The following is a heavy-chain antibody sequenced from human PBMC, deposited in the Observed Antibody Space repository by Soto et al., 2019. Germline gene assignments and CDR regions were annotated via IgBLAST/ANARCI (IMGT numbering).Heavy chain of an antibody. CDR2: IWYDGSNK. CDR3: ARGFIAVAGTGFDY. J-gene: IGHJ4*02. D-gene: IGHD6-19*01. V-gene: IGHV3-33*01. Sequence: GGSLRLSCAASGFTFSSYGMHWVRQAPGKGLEWVAVIWYDGSNKYYADSVKGRFTISRDNSKNTLYLQMNSLRAEDTAVYYCARGFIAVAGTGFDYWGQGTLVTVS. CDR1: GFTFSSYG.